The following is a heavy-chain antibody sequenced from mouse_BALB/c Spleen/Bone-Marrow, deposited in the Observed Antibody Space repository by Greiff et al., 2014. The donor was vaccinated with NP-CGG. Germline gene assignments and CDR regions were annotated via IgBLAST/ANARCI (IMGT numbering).Heavy chain of an antibody. Sequence: EVQLQQSGGGLVQPGGSMKLSCVASGFTFSNYWMNWVRQSPEEGLEWVAEIRLKSNNYATHYAESVKGRFTISRDDSKSSLYLQMNNLRAEDTGIYYCTRDYDDAMDYWGQGTSVTVSS. D-gene: IGHD2-4*01. J-gene: IGHJ4*01. CDR3: TRDYDDAMDY. CDR1: GFTFSNYW. CDR2: IRLKSNNYAT. V-gene: IGHV6-6*02.